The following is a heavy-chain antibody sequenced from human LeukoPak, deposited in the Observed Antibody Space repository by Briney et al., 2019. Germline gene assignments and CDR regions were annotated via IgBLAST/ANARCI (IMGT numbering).Heavy chain of an antibody. D-gene: IGHD3-9*01. CDR3: AKDFPLGYFDWLSPAWFDP. CDR2: ISGSGGST. J-gene: IGHJ5*02. Sequence: SGGSLRLSCAASGFTFSSYAMSWVRQAPGKGLEWVSAISGSGGSTYYADSVKGRFTISRDNSKNTLYLQMNSLRAEDTAVYYCAKDFPLGYFDWLSPAWFDPWGQGTLVTVSS. CDR1: GFTFSSYA. V-gene: IGHV3-23*01.